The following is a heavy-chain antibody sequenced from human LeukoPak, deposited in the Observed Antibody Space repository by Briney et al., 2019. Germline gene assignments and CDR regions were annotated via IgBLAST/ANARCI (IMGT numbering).Heavy chain of an antibody. D-gene: IGHD6-13*01. CDR3: ARESGDITAPKKNFDF. CDR2: ITPGDAST. V-gene: IGHV1-46*01. CDR1: GYTFTSYH. Sequence: GASVKVSCKASGYTFTSYHMHWVRQAPGQWLEWMGIITPGDASTTYAQRFQGRVTMTRDTSTSTVYMELSSLRSEDPAVYYCARESGDITAPKKNFDFWGQGTLITVSS. J-gene: IGHJ4*02.